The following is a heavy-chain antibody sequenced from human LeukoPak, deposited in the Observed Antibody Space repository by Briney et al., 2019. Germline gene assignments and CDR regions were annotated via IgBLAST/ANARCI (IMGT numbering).Heavy chain of an antibody. D-gene: IGHD2-2*01. J-gene: IGHJ6*02. V-gene: IGHV3-74*01. Sequence: GGSLRLCCAASGFTFSSYWMHWGRQAPGKGLVWVSRINSDGSSTSYADSVKGRFTISRDNAKNTLYLQMNSLRAEDTAVYYCAREDSEYCSSTSCPNYYYYGMDVWGQGTTVTVSS. CDR1: GFTFSSYW. CDR2: INSDGSST. CDR3: AREDSEYCSSTSCPNYYYYGMDV.